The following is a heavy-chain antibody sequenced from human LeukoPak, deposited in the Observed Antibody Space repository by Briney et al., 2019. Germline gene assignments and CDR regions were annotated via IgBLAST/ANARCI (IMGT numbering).Heavy chain of an antibody. Sequence: GGSLRLSCAASEFTFSSYAMSWVRQAPGKGLEWVSSISSSSNYIYYEDSVKGRFTISRDNAKNSLYLQMNSLRAEDTAVYYCARDPSSGWYLKGWFDPWGQGTLVTVSS. J-gene: IGHJ5*02. D-gene: IGHD6-19*01. CDR1: EFTFSSYA. CDR2: ISSSSNYI. V-gene: IGHV3-21*01. CDR3: ARDPSSGWYLKGWFDP.